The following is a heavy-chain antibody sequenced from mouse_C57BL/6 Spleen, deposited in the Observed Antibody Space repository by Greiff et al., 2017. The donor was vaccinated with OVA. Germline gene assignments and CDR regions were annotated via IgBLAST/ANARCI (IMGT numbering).Heavy chain of an antibody. CDR1: GYTFTSYW. V-gene: IGHV1-64*01. CDR2: IHPSSGST. Sequence: VQLQQPGAELVKPGASVKLSCKASGYTFTSYWMHWVKQRPGQGLEWIGMIHPSSGSTNYNEKFKSKATLTVDKSSSTAYMQLSSLASEDSAVYYCGGWLLFAYWGQGTLVTVSA. D-gene: IGHD2-3*01. CDR3: GGWLLFAY. J-gene: IGHJ3*01.